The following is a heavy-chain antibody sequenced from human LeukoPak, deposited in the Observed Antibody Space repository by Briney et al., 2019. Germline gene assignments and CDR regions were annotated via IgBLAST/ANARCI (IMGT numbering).Heavy chain of an antibody. D-gene: IGHD4-23*01. J-gene: IGHJ4*02. V-gene: IGHV3-7*01. CDR2: IKQDGSEK. Sequence: PGGSLRLSCAASGFTFSSYWMSWVRQAPGKGLEWVANIKQDGSEKYYVDSVKGRFTISRDNAKNSLYLQMNSLRAEDTAVYYCARDMATVVTPGVDYWGQGTLVTVSS. CDR1: GFTFSSYW. CDR3: ARDMATVVTPGVDY.